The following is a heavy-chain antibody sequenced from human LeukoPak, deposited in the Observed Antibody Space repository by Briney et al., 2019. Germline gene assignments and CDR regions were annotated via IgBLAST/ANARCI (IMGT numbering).Heavy chain of an antibody. V-gene: IGHV3-21*01. CDR2: ISGSGAWK. J-gene: IGHJ4*02. CDR3: ATSITAAGIIDY. D-gene: IGHD6-13*01. CDR1: GSTFSGYA. Sequence: GGSLRLSCAASGSTFSGYAMSWVRQAPGKGLEWVSLISGSGAWKTYADSVKGRFTISRDNAKNSLYLQMNSLRAEDTAVYYCATSITAAGIIDYWGQGTLVTVSS.